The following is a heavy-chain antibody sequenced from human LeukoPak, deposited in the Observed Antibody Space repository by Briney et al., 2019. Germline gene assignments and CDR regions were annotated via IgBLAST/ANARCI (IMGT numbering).Heavy chain of an antibody. V-gene: IGHV4-34*01. CDR2: INHSGST. D-gene: IGHD2-15*01. CDR1: GGSFSGYH. CDR3: ARSVVVAATLSFDY. Sequence: SETLSLTCAVYGGSFSGYHWSWIRQPPGKGLEWIGEINHSGSTNYNPSLKSRVTISVDTSKNQLSLKLSSVTAADTAVYYCARSVVVAATLSFDYWGQGTLVTVSS. J-gene: IGHJ4*02.